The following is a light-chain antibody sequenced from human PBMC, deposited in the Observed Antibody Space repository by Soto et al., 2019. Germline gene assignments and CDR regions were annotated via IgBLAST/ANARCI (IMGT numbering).Light chain of an antibody. Sequence: DIQMTKSHSSLSAYVGDSVTITCQASQNINNYLNWYQQKPGRAPKLLIYDASNLEAGVPSRFRGSGSGTDFTFTISRLQPEDIATYYCKQYENLPTFGQGTRLEIK. V-gene: IGKV1-33*01. CDR1: QNINNY. CDR3: KQYENLPT. J-gene: IGKJ5*01. CDR2: DAS.